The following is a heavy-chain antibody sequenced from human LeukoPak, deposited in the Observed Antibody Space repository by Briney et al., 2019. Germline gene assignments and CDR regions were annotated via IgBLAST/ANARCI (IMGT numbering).Heavy chain of an antibody. CDR3: ARGFAEEGTTTGAFDI. CDR2: INPNSGGT. Sequence: ASVKVSCKASGYTFTSYAMHWVRQAPGQGLEWMGWINPNSGGTNYAQKFQGRVTMTRDTSISTAYMELRRLGSDDTAVYYCARGFAEEGTTTGAFDIWGHGTMVTVSS. J-gene: IGHJ3*02. V-gene: IGHV1-2*02. D-gene: IGHD1-7*01. CDR1: GYTFTSYA.